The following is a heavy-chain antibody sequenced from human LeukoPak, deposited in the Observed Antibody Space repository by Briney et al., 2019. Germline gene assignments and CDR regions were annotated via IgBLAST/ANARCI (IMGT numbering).Heavy chain of an antibody. CDR3: AELGITMIGGV. V-gene: IGHV3-23*01. CDR2: ITDSGGST. Sequence: TGGSLRLSCAASGFTFSNYGMSWVRQAPGKGLEWVSVITDSGGSTYYADSVKGRFTISRDNSKNTLYLQMNSLRAEDTAVYYCAELGITMIGGVWGKGTTVTISS. CDR1: GFTFSNYG. D-gene: IGHD3-10*02. J-gene: IGHJ6*04.